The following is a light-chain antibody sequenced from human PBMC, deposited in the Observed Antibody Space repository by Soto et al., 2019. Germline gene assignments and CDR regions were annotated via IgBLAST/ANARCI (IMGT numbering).Light chain of an antibody. Sequence: DIVLTQSPATLSLSPGEGATLSCRASRSVSNYLAWYRQKPGQAPRLLIYDASNRATGVPARFSGSGSETDFTLTISSLEPEDFAVYYCQQRSNWPITFGQGTRLEI. V-gene: IGKV3-11*01. CDR1: RSVSNY. CDR3: QQRSNWPIT. CDR2: DAS. J-gene: IGKJ5*01.